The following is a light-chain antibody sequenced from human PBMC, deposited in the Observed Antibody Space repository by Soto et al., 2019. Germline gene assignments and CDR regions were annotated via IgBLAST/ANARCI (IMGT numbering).Light chain of an antibody. CDR1: QAVSTW. CDR3: QKSNSFPRT. V-gene: IGKV1-12*01. J-gene: IGKJ4*01. CDR2: AAS. Sequence: DIQMTQSPSFVSASVGDSVTITCRASQAVSTWLAWYQQKPGGAPRLLIYAASTLQSGVPSRFSGSGSGTNFTLTIRSLQPEDFATYYCQKSNSFPRTFGGGTKVDIK.